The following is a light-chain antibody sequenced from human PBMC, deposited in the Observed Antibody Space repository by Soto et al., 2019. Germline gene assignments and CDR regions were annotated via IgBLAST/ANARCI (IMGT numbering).Light chain of an antibody. J-gene: IGLJ2*01. CDR2: LNSDGSH. CDR1: SGHSSYA. Sequence: QLVLTQSPSASASLGASVKLTCTLSSGHSSYAIAWHQQQPGKGPRYLMKLNSDGSHSKGDGIPDRFSGSSSGAERYLTISSLQSEDEADYYCQTWGTGKEVVFGGGTKLTVL. V-gene: IGLV4-69*01. CDR3: QTWGTGKEVV.